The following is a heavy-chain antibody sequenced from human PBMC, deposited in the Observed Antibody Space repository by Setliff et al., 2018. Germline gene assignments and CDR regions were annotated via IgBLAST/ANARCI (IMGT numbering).Heavy chain of an antibody. CDR3: AREGSSSYDY. CDR2: IYYRGST. J-gene: IGHJ4*02. D-gene: IGHD6-6*01. CDR1: GDSINSNNYY. Sequence: PSETLSLTCTVSGDSINSNNYYWGWIRQPPGKGLEWIVTIYYRGSTYYSPSLKSRVTISVDTSKNQFSLNLTSVTAADTAVYYCAREGSSSYDYWGQGTLVTVSS. V-gene: IGHV4-39*07.